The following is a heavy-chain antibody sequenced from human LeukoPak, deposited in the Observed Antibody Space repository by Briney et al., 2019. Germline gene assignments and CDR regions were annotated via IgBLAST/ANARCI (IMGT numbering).Heavy chain of an antibody. CDR2: ITTSGTAM. Sequence: GGSLRLSCAASGFTFSSYSMNWVRQAPGKGLEWVSHITTSGTAMFYADSVKGRFTISRDNAKNSLYLQMSSLRDEDTAVYYCASSGSYRFDYWGQGTLVTVSS. V-gene: IGHV3-48*02. CDR3: ASSGSYRFDY. D-gene: IGHD1-26*01. CDR1: GFTFSSYS. J-gene: IGHJ4*02.